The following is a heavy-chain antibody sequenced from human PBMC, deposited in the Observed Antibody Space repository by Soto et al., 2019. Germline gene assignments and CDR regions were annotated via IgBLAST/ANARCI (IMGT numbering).Heavy chain of an antibody. CDR1: GGTFSSYA. CDR3: ARVEMATIPHFQH. CDR2: IIPIFGTA. D-gene: IGHD5-12*01. V-gene: IGHV1-69*13. Sequence: ASVKVSCKASGGTFSSYAISWVRQAPGQGLEWMGGIIPIFGTANYAQKFQGRVTISADESTSTAYMELSSLRSEDTAVYYCARVEMATIPHFQHWGQGTLVTVS. J-gene: IGHJ1*01.